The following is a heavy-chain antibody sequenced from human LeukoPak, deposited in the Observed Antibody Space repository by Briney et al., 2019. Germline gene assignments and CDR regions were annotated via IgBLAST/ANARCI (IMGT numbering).Heavy chain of an antibody. CDR3: AKGGADILTGTFDY. J-gene: IGHJ4*02. CDR2: ISGSGDTT. Sequence: GGSLRLSCAASGFTFTTYGLTWVRQAPGKGLEWVSAISGSGDTTFYADSVKGRFTISRDNAKNSLYLQMNSLRAEDTALYYCAKGGADILTGTFDYWGQGTLVTVSS. V-gene: IGHV3-23*01. D-gene: IGHD3-9*01. CDR1: GFTFTTYG.